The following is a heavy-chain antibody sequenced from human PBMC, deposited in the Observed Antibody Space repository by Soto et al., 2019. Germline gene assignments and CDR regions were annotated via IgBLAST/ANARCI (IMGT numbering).Heavy chain of an antibody. V-gene: IGHV6-1*01. D-gene: IGHD6-13*01. Sequence: PSQTLSLTCAISGDSVSSNSAAWNWIRQSPSRGLEWLGRTYYRSKWYNDYAVSVKSRITINPDTSKNQFSLQLNSVTPEDTAVYYCARDGIAAAGAPVYYSDYWGQGTLVTVSS. CDR1: GDSVSSNSAA. CDR2: TYYRSKWYN. J-gene: IGHJ4*02. CDR3: ARDGIAAAGAPVYYSDY.